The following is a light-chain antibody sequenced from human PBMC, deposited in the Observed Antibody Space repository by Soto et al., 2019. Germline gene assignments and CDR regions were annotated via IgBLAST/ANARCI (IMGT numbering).Light chain of an antibody. CDR3: QQYGSSPIT. V-gene: IGKV3-20*01. CDR2: GAS. Sequence: EIVMTQSPVTLSVAPGDRATLSCWASQSVSSSYLAWYQQKPGQAPRLLIYGASSRATGIPDRFSGSGSETDFTLTISRLEPEDFAVYYCQQYGSSPITFGQGTRLEIK. CDR1: QSVSSSY. J-gene: IGKJ5*01.